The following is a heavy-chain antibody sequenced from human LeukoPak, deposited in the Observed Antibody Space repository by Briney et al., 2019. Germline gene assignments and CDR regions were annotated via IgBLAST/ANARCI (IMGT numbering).Heavy chain of an antibody. Sequence: ASVTVSCKASGYTFTSYGISWVRQAPGQGLEWMRWISAYNGNTNYAQKLQGRVTMTTDTSTSTAYMELRSLRSDDTAVYYCARDPPELSSWYWYYYYYMDVWGKGTTVTVSS. CDR3: ARDPPELSSWYWYYYYYMDV. CDR2: ISAYNGNT. D-gene: IGHD6-13*01. V-gene: IGHV1-18*01. CDR1: GYTFTSYG. J-gene: IGHJ6*03.